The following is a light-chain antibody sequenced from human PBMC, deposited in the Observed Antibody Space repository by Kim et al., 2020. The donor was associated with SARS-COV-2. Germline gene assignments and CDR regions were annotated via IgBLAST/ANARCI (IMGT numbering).Light chain of an antibody. CDR1: TSDVGGYNS. V-gene: IGLV2-8*01. CDR2: QVS. Sequence: SVPCTCPEPTSDVGGYNSVSWSQQHPGKAPELMIYQVSKRPSGVPDRFSGSKSGNTASLTVSGLQAEDEADYYCSSYTRTDNPFVFGTGTKVSVL. CDR3: SSYTRTDNPFV. J-gene: IGLJ1*01.